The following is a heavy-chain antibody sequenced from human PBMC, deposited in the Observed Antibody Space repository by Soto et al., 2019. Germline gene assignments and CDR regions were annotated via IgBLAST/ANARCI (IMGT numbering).Heavy chain of an antibody. Sequence: QVQLQQWGAGLLKPSETLSLTCAVYGGSFSGYYWSWIRQPPGKGLEWIGEINHSGSTNYNPSLKSRVTISVDTSKNQFSRKLSSVTAADTAVYYCARGGGERDGAFDYWGQGTLVTVSS. V-gene: IGHV4-34*01. J-gene: IGHJ4*02. CDR2: INHSGST. D-gene: IGHD3-10*01. CDR3: ARGGGERDGAFDY. CDR1: GGSFSGYY.